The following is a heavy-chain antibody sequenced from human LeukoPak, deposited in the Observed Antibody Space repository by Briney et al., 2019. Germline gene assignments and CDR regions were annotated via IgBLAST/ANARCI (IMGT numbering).Heavy chain of an antibody. Sequence: GGSLRLSCAASGFTFSSYSMNWDRQAPGKGLEWVSSISSSSSYIYYADSVKGRFTISRDNAKNSLYLQMNSLRAEDTAVYYCAMSGWYEPHRHWGQGTLLTVSS. CDR3: AMSGWYEPHRH. J-gene: IGHJ4*02. CDR1: GFTFSSYS. V-gene: IGHV3-21*01. D-gene: IGHD6-19*01. CDR2: ISSSSSYI.